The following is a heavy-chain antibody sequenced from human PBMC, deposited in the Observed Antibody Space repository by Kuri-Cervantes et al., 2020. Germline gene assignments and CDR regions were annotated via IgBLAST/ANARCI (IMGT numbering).Heavy chain of an antibody. Sequence: GGSLRLSCAASGFTFDDYAMHWVRQAPGKGLEWVSGISWNSGSIGYADSVKGRFTISRDNAKNSLYLQMNSLRAEDTAVYYCARALYGSGSQFDYWGQGTLVTVSS. CDR3: ARALYGSGSQFDY. D-gene: IGHD3-10*01. CDR1: GFTFDDYA. CDR2: ISWNSGSI. J-gene: IGHJ4*02. V-gene: IGHV3-9*01.